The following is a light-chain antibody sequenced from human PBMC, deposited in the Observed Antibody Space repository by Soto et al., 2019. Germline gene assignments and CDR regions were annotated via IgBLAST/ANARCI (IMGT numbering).Light chain of an antibody. CDR1: QSVSSY. CDR2: DAS. V-gene: IGKV3-11*01. J-gene: IGKJ2*01. CDR3: QQRSNWYT. Sequence: EIVLTQSPATLSLSPGERATLSCRASQSVSSYFAWYQQKPGQVPRLLIYDASIRAPGIPARFSGSGAGSDFTLTISSLEPEDFAVYYCQQRSNWYTFGQGTKLEIE.